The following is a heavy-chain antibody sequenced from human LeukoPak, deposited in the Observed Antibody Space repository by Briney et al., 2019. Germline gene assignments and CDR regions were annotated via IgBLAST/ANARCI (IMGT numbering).Heavy chain of an antibody. V-gene: IGHV4-31*03. J-gene: IGHJ4*02. CDR1: GGSISSCGYY. Sequence: SETLSLTCTVSGGSISSCGYYWSWIRQHPGKGLEWIGYIYYSGSTYYNPSLKSRVTISVDTSKNQDSLKLSSVTAADTAVYYCARGSGYAGVFDYWGQRTLLTVSS. CDR2: IYYSGST. D-gene: IGHD5-12*01. CDR3: ARGSGYAGVFDY.